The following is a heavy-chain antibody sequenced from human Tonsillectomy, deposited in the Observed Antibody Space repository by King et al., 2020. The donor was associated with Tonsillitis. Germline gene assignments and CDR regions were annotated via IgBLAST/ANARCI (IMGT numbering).Heavy chain of an antibody. D-gene: IGHD1-1*01. CDR1: EYSFSSYW. Sequence: QLVQSGAEVKKPGESLKISCKGSEYSFSSYWIGWVRQMPGKGLEWMGIIYPGDSDTRYSPSFQGQVTISADKSISTAYLQWSSLKASDTAMYYCARPRIQQPSTSGSKQYYFDYWGQGTLVTVSS. CDR2: IYPGDSDT. V-gene: IGHV5-51*01. CDR3: ARPRIQQPSTSGSKQYYFDY. J-gene: IGHJ4*02.